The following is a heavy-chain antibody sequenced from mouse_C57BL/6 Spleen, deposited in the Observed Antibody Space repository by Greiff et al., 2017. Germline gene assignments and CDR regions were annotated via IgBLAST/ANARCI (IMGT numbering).Heavy chain of an antibody. Sequence: EVQLQQSGPELVKPGASVKISCKASGYTFTDYYMNWVKQSHGKSLEWIGDINPNNGGTSYNQKFKGKATLTVDKSSSTAYMELRRLTSEDSAVYYCARGDYYGSVGFAYWGQGTLVTVSA. CDR3: ARGDYYGSVGFAY. V-gene: IGHV1-26*01. D-gene: IGHD1-1*01. CDR1: GYTFTDYY. CDR2: INPNNGGT. J-gene: IGHJ3*01.